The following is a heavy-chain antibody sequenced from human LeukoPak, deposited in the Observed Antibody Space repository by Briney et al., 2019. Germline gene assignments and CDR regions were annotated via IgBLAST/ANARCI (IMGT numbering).Heavy chain of an antibody. CDR2: IMPIFGTA. V-gene: IGHV1-69*05. Sequence: ASVKVSCKASGGTVSSYAISWVRQAPGQGLEWMGGIMPIFGTANYAQKFQGRVTITTDESTSTAYMELSSLRSDDTAVYYCARGGRTVTTITPPDYWGQGTLVTVSS. CDR1: GGTVSSYA. D-gene: IGHD4-17*01. J-gene: IGHJ4*02. CDR3: ARGGRTVTTITPPDY.